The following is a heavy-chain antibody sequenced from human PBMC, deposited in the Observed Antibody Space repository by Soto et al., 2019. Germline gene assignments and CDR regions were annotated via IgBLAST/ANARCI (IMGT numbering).Heavy chain of an antibody. D-gene: IGHD2-2*01. V-gene: IGHV3-23*01. CDR2: ISGSGGST. CDR3: ARGYCSSTRCYDYYYYGMDV. Sequence: EVQLLESGGGLVQPGGSLRLSCAASGFTFSSYAMSWVRQAPGKGLEWVSAISGSGGSTYYADSVKGRFTISRDNSKNTLYLQMNSLRAEDTAVYYCARGYCSSTRCYDYYYYGMDVWGQGTTVTVSS. CDR1: GFTFSSYA. J-gene: IGHJ6*02.